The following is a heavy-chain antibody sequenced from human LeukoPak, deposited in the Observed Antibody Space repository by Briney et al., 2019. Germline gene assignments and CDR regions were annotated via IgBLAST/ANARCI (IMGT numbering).Heavy chain of an antibody. Sequence: PGGSLRLSCTASGFTFGVYAMSWFRQAPGKGLEWVGFIKNKAYGGTTEYAASVKGRFTISRDDSKSIAYLQMNSLKTEDTAVYYCTSLYYYDSSGYPVPFDYWGQGTLVTVSS. CDR3: TSLYYYDSSGYPVPFDY. J-gene: IGHJ4*02. D-gene: IGHD3-22*01. CDR2: IKNKAYGGTT. CDR1: GFTFGVYA. V-gene: IGHV3-49*03.